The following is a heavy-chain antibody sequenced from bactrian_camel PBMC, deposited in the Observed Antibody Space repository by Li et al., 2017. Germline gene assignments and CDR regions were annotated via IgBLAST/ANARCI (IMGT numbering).Heavy chain of an antibody. V-gene: IGHV3S44*01. CDR1: GYTYARGC. J-gene: IGHJ6*01. D-gene: IGHD6*01. Sequence: DVQLVESGGGSVQVGESLRLSCVASGYTYARGCRGFIRQAPGKQREWVAAIDDADDTTRIPDSVKGRFTISRDNAKNTVYLQMNSLKSEDTALYYCATDDDTVVAGADFGYWGQGTQFTVS. CDR2: IDDADDTT. CDR3: ATDDDTVVAGADFGY.